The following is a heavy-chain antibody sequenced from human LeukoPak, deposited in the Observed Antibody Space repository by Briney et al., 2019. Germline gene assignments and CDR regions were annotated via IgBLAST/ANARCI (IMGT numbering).Heavy chain of an antibody. CDR1: GYTFTVYY. V-gene: IGHV1-2*02. CDR3: ARGPSIAVAPGEDY. CDR2: INPNSGGT. D-gene: IGHD6-19*01. Sequence: GASVKVSCKASGYTFTVYYIHWVRQATGQGLEWMGWINPNSGGTNYAQKFQGRVTMTRDTSISTAYMELSRLRSDDTAVYYCARGPSIAVAPGEDYWGQGTLVTVSS. J-gene: IGHJ4*02.